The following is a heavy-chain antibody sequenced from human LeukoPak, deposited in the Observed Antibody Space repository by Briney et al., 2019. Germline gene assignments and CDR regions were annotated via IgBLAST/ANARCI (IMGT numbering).Heavy chain of an antibody. V-gene: IGHV3-23*01. Sequence: GGSLRLSCAASGFTFRVYAMSWVRQAPGKGLEWVSTITGSGDTYTADSVRGRFTISRDNSRNTLYLQVNSLRAEDTAVYYCAKDVSRDCGGDCPSDSWGQGTLVTVSS. CDR1: GFTFRVYA. D-gene: IGHD2-21*02. J-gene: IGHJ5*01. CDR2: ITGSGDT. CDR3: AKDVSRDCGGDCPSDS.